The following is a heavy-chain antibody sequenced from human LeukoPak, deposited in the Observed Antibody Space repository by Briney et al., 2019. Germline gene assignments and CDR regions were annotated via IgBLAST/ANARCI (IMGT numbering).Heavy chain of an antibody. J-gene: IGHJ6*04. CDR3: TTDVYCSSTSCYEGYYYYGMDV. Sequence: GGSLTLSCAASGFTFSNAWMSWVRQAPGKGLEWVGRIKSKTDGGTTDYAAPVKGRFTISRDDSKNTLYLQMNSLKTEDTAVYYCTTDVYCSSTSCYEGYYYYGMDVWGKGTTVTVSS. D-gene: IGHD2-2*01. V-gene: IGHV3-15*01. CDR2: IKSKTDGGTT. CDR1: GFTFSNAW.